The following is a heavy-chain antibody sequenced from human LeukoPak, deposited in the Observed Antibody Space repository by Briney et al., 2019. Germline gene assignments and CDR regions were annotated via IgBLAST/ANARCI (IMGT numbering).Heavy chain of an antibody. CDR2: ISYDGSNK. J-gene: IGHJ4*02. CDR3: AKDVSWAYYYDSSGYHPDY. V-gene: IGHV3-30*18. D-gene: IGHD3-22*01. CDR1: GFTFSSYG. Sequence: GRSLRLSCAASGFTFSSYGMHWVRQAPGKGLEWVAVISYDGSNKYYADSVKGRFTISRDNSKNTLYLQMNSLRAEDTAVYYCAKDVSWAYYYDSSGYHPDYWGQGTLVPVSS.